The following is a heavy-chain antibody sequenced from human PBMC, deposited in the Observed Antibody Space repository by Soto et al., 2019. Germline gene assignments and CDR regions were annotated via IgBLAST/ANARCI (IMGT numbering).Heavy chain of an antibody. CDR1: GGTFSSYA. D-gene: IGHD2-2*02. CDR3: ARYANCSSTSCYRPSYFYYGMDV. Sequence: SVKVSCKASGGTFSSYAISWVRQAPGQGLEWMGGIIPIFGTANYAQKFQGRVTITVDESTSTAYMELSSLRSEDTAVYYCARYANCSSTSCYRPSYFYYGMDVWGHGTTVTVSS. CDR2: IIPIFGTA. J-gene: IGHJ6*02. V-gene: IGHV1-69*13.